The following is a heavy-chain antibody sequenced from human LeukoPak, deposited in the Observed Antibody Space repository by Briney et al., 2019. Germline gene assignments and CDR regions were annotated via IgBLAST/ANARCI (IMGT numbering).Heavy chain of an antibody. CDR3: ARGIVVVPAALFDP. CDR1: GFTFSSYW. V-gene: IGHV3-7*03. J-gene: IGHJ5*02. CDR2: IKQDGSEK. D-gene: IGHD2-2*01. Sequence: GGSLRLSCAASGFTFSSYWMSWVRQAPGKGLEWVANIKQDGSEKYYVDSVKGRFTISRVNAKNSLYLQMNSLRAEDTAVYYCARGIVVVPAALFDPWGQGTLVTVSS.